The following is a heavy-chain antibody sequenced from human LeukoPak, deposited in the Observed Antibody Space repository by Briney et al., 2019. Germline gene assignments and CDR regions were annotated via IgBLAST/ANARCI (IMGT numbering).Heavy chain of an antibody. CDR2: ISGDGGST. CDR1: GFTFSSYA. V-gene: IGHV3-23*01. J-gene: IGHJ4*02. D-gene: IGHD3-16*02. Sequence: GGSLRLSCAASGFTFSSYAMNWVRQAPGKGLEWVGSISGDGGSTYDADSVRGRFTISRDNSKNTLYLQINSLRAEDTAIYYCTKGANDYVWGSYRYSGFDYWGQGTLVTVSS. CDR3: TKGANDYVWGSYRYSGFDY.